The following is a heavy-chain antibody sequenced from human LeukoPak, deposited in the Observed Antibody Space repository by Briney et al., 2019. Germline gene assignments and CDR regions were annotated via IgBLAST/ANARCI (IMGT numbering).Heavy chain of an antibody. V-gene: IGHV3-30*18. CDR2: ISYDGSNK. J-gene: IGHJ4*02. Sequence: SGGSLRLSCAASGFTFSSYGMHWVRQAPGKGLEWVAVISYDGSNKYYADSVKGRFTISRDNSKNTLYLQMNSLTTEDTAVYYCAKDPGSTSSWYSSYFDCWGQGTLVTVSS. CDR3: AKDPGSTSSWYSSYFDC. D-gene: IGHD6-13*01. CDR1: GFTFSSYG.